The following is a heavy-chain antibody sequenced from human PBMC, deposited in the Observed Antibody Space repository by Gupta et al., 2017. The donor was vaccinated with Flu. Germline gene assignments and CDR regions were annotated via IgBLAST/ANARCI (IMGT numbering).Heavy chain of an antibody. CDR3: AREQVGYCSSTSCYMINYLFDY. CDR2: IKQDGSEK. J-gene: IGHJ4*02. Sequence: EVQLVESGGGLVQPGGSLRLSCAASGFTFSSYWMSWVRQAPGKGLEWVANIKQDGSEKYYVDSVKGRFTISRDNAKNSLYLQMNSLRAEDTAVYYCAREQVGYCSSTSCYMINYLFDYWGQGTLVTVSS. D-gene: IGHD2-2*02. CDR1: GFTFSSYW. V-gene: IGHV3-7*01.